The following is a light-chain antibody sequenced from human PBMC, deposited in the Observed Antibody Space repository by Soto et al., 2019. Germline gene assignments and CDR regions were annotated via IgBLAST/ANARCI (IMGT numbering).Light chain of an antibody. V-gene: IGKV3-11*01. Sequence: IVVTQSPATLSLSPGARATLSCRASQSVSSYLAWYQQKPGKAPILLIYDASNRATSIPARFSGSVSVKDFTRTISGLKPEEFAGYYGQQRSNWPPRVTFGQGTRLEN. CDR1: QSVSSY. CDR3: QQRSNWPPRVT. J-gene: IGKJ5*01. CDR2: DAS.